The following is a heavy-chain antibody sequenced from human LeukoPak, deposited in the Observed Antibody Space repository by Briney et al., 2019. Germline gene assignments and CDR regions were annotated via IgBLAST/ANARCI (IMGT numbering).Heavy chain of an antibody. CDR2: ISWNSGSI. D-gene: IGHD5-18*01. CDR1: GFTFDDYA. Sequence: GRSLRLSCAASGFTFDDYAMHWVRQAPGKGLERVSGISWNSGSIGYADSVKGRFTISRDNAKNSLYLQMNSLRAEDTALYYCAKDIGYSYGMDVWGQGTTVTVSS. V-gene: IGHV3-9*01. CDR3: AKDIGYSYGMDV. J-gene: IGHJ6*02.